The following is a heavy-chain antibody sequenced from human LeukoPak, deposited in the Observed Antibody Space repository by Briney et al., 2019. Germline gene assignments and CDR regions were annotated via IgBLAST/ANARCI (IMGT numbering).Heavy chain of an antibody. CDR2: IYYSGST. CDR1: GGSISSYY. J-gene: IGHJ4*02. CDR3: AREREVTVYDSSGHIDY. D-gene: IGHD3-22*01. Sequence: SETLSLTCTVSGGSISSYYWSWIRQPPGKGLEWIGYIYYSGSTYYNPSLKSRVTISVDTSKNQFSLKLSSVTAADTAVYYCAREREVTVYDSSGHIDYWGQGTLVTVSS. V-gene: IGHV4-59*12.